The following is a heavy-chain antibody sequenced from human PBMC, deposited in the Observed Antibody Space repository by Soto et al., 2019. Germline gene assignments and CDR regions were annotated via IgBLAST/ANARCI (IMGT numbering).Heavy chain of an antibody. CDR1: GASISGFY. D-gene: IGHD1-1*01. Sequence: EILSVTGTDAGASISGFYWRLIRKSAGKGLEWIGRIYATGTTDYNPSLKSRVMMSVDTSKKQFSLKLRSVTAADTAVYYCVRDGTKTLRDWFDPWGQGISVTVSS. CDR3: VRDGTKTLRDWFDP. V-gene: IGHV4-4*07. J-gene: IGHJ5*02. CDR2: IYATGTT.